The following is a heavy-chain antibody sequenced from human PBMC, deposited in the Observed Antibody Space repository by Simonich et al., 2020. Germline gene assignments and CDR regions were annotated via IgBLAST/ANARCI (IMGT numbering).Heavy chain of an antibody. J-gene: IGHJ3*02. Sequence: EVQLVESGGGLVQPGGSLRLSCAASGFTFSSYWMHWVRQAPGKGLGWVSRMNRDGSSTSYADSVKGRFTISRDNAKNTLYLQMNSLRAEDTAVYYCARDYSNYDAFDIWGQGTMVTVSS. CDR3: ARDYSNYDAFDI. D-gene: IGHD4-4*01. CDR1: GFTFSSYW. CDR2: MNRDGSST. V-gene: IGHV3-74*01.